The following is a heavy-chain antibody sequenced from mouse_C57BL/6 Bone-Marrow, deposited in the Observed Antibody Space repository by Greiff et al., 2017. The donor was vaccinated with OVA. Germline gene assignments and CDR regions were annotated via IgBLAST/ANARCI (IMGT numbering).Heavy chain of an antibody. CDR3: ARFYYGSHWYFDV. D-gene: IGHD1-1*01. V-gene: IGHV1-64*01. Sequence: VKLQQPGAELVKPGASVKLSCKASGYTFTSYWMHWVKQRPGQGLEWIGMIHPNSGSTNYNEKFKSKATLTVDKSSSTAYMQLSSLTSEDSAVYYCARFYYGSHWYFDVWGTGTTVTVSS. CDR2: IHPNSGST. J-gene: IGHJ1*03. CDR1: GYTFTSYW.